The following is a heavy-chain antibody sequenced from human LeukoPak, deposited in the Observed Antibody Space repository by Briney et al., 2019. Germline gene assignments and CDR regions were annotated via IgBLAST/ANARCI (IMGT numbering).Heavy chain of an antibody. CDR1: GGSISSYY. CDR2: IYYSGST. Sequence: SETLSLTCTVPGGSISSYYWSWIRQPPGKGLEWIGYIYYSGSTNYNPSLKSRVTISVDTSKNQFSLKLSSVTAADTAVYYCARVGGSSWYYYGMDVWGQGTTVTVSS. J-gene: IGHJ6*02. CDR3: ARVGGSSWYYYGMDV. V-gene: IGHV4-59*01. D-gene: IGHD6-13*01.